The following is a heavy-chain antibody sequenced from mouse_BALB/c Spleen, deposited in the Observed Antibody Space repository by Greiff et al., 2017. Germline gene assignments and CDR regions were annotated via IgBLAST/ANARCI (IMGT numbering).Heavy chain of an antibody. J-gene: IGHJ4*01. D-gene: IGHD3-1*01. CDR1: GFTFSDYY. CDR3: ARAPLPQDAMDY. CDR2: ISDGGSYT. V-gene: IGHV5-4*02. Sequence: EVKLVESGGGLVKPGGSLKLSCAASGFTFSDYYMYWVRQTPEKRLEWVATISDGGSYTYYPDSVKGRFTISRDNAKNNLYLQMSSLKSEDTAMYYCARAPLPQDAMDYWGQGTSVTVSS.